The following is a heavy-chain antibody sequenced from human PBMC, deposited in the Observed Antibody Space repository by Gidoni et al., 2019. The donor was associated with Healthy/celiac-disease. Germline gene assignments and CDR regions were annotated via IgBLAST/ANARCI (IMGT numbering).Heavy chain of an antibody. J-gene: IGHJ4*02. CDR2: MSYDGSNK. CDR1: GFTFSSYA. V-gene: IGHV3-30-3*01. CDR3: ARDLEQQWLALFDY. Sequence: QVQLVESGVGVVQPGRSLRLSCAAAGFTFSSYAMHWLRQAPGKGLEWVAVMSYDGSNKSYADSVKGRFTISRDNSKNTLYLQMNSLGAEDTAVYYCARDLEQQWLALFDYWGQGTLVTVSS. D-gene: IGHD6-19*01.